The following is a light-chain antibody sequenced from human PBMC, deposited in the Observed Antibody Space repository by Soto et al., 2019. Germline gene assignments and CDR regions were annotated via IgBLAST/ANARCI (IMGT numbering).Light chain of an antibody. CDR3: QQYNNSPRT. J-gene: IGKJ1*01. Sequence: DIVMTQSPATLSVSPGERATLSCRASQSVSSNLAWYQQNPGQAPRLLIYGASTRATGIPARFSGSGSGTEFTLTISSLQTEDFAVYYCQQYNNSPRTFGQGTKVEIK. CDR1: QSVSSN. CDR2: GAS. V-gene: IGKV3-15*01.